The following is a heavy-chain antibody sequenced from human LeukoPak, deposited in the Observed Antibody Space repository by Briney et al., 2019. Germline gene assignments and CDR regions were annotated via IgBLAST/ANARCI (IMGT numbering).Heavy chain of an antibody. Sequence: GGSLRLSCAASGFTVTDNYMNWVRQSSGKGLEWVSVIYGGGDTYYADSVKGRFTISRDNSKNTLYLQMNSLRAEDTAVYYCAKGAYYYDSSGADYWGQGTLVTVSS. CDR1: GFTVTDNY. D-gene: IGHD3-22*01. J-gene: IGHJ4*02. CDR3: AKGAYYYDSSGADY. CDR2: IYGGGDT. V-gene: IGHV3-53*01.